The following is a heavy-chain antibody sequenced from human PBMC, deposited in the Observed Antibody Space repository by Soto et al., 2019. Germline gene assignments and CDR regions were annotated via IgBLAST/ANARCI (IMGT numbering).Heavy chain of an antibody. V-gene: IGHV1-69*01. CDR1: GDTFSSYG. Sequence: QVQLVQSGAEVKKPGSSVKVSCKVSGDTFSSYGISWVRQAPGQGLEWMGGIIPMYGTANYSQKFQGRVTITADEPTTAAYMELRSLRSADTAVYLCVTDHGYCTSRSCYSDYYYYGMDVWGQGTTVTVSS. CDR2: IIPMYGTA. J-gene: IGHJ6*02. CDR3: VTDHGYCTSRSCYSDYYYYGMDV. D-gene: IGHD2-2*02.